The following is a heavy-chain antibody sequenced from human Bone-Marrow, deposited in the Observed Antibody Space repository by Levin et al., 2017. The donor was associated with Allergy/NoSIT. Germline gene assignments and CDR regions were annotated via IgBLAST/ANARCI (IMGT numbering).Heavy chain of an antibody. CDR3: ATDLRTICSGGSCYPSGIFDY. V-gene: IGHV1-24*01. CDR1: GYTLTELS. Sequence: GASVKVSCKVSGYTLTELSMHWVRQAPGKGLEWMGGFDPEDGETIYAQKFQGRVTMTEDTSTDTAYMELSSLRSEDTAVYYCATDLRTICSGGSCYPSGIFDYWGQGTLVTVSS. J-gene: IGHJ4*02. D-gene: IGHD2-15*01. CDR2: FDPEDGET.